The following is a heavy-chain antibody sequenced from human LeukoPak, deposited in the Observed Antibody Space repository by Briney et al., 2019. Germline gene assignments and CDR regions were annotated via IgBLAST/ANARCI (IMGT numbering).Heavy chain of an antibody. J-gene: IGHJ5*01. V-gene: IGHV4-39*01. CDR1: GGSISSSSYY. Sequence: PSETLSLTCTVSGGSISSSSYYWGWLRQPPGTGLEWIGSIYYSGSTYYNPSLKSRVTISVDTSKNQFSLKLSSVTAADTAVYYCARHNTIFGVVASNNWFDSWGQGTLVTVSS. CDR3: ARHNTIFGVVASNNWFDS. CDR2: IYYSGST. D-gene: IGHD3-3*01.